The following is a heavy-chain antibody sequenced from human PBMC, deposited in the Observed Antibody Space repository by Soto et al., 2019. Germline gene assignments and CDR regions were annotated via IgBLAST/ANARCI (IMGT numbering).Heavy chain of an antibody. CDR2: IYYSGTT. CDR1: GGSINNHY. V-gene: IGHV4-59*11. Sequence: KPSETLSLTCTVSGGSINNHYWSWIRQPPGKGLEWIGYIYYSGTTNYNPSLKGRVTISVDTSKNQFSLNLTSLTAADTATYYCARDLKRYYYDSSGPDAFDIWGQGTMVTVSS. D-gene: IGHD3-22*01. J-gene: IGHJ3*02. CDR3: ARDLKRYYYDSSGPDAFDI.